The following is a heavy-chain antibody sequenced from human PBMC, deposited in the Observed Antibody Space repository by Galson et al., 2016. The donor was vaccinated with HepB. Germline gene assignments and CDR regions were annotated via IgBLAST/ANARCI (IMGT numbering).Heavy chain of an antibody. CDR2: FITVLGTT. Sequence: SVKVSCKAPGGSFGSYIISWVRQAPGQGLEWIGEFITVLGTTNYAQIFQDRVTITADESTSTVYMDLTNLRPDDTAVYFCTRDRGQYYALWGQGTLVTVSS. V-gene: IGHV1-69*13. CDR1: GGSFGSYI. CDR3: TRDRGQYYAL. J-gene: IGHJ4*02. D-gene: IGHD2-2*01.